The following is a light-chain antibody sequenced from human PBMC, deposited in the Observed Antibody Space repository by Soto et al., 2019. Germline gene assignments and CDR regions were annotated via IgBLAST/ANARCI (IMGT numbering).Light chain of an antibody. V-gene: IGKV3-20*01. CDR3: QQYGSSPLT. CDR2: GAS. J-gene: IGKJ4*01. CDR1: QRVTSTS. Sequence: EMVLTQSPGTLSLSPGERATLSCSASQRVTSTSLAWYKQKPGQPPRPLIYGASSRATAIPHRLSGSGAGTDVTLTISRLEPEEFAVYHCQQYGSSPLTFGGGTKVEIK.